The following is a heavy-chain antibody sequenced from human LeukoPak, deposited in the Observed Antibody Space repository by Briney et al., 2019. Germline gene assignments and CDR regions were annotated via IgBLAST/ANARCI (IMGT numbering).Heavy chain of an antibody. D-gene: IGHD6-13*01. V-gene: IGHV1-2*02. CDR2: INPNSGGT. CDR1: GYTFTGYY. CDR3: ARDSAAAGDWAVDWFDP. J-gene: IGHJ5*02. Sequence: EASVNVSCKASGYTFTGYYMHWVRQAPGQGLEWMGWINPNSGGTNYAQKFQGRVTMTRDTSISTAYMELSRLRSDDTAVYYCARDSAAAGDWAVDWFDPWGQGTLVTVSS.